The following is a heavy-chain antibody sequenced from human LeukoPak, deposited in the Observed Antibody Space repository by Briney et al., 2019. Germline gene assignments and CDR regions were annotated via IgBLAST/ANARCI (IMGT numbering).Heavy chain of an antibody. CDR2: ISTSGSTK. V-gene: IGHV3-48*03. Sequence: GGSLRLSCAASGFTFSSYEMNWVRQAPGKGLEWVSYISTSGSTKYYADSVKGRFTISRDNAKNSLYLQMSSLRAEDTAVYYCAGSSGSYSKPDYWGQGTLVTVSS. CDR1: GFTFSSYE. D-gene: IGHD1-26*01. J-gene: IGHJ4*02. CDR3: AGSSGSYSKPDY.